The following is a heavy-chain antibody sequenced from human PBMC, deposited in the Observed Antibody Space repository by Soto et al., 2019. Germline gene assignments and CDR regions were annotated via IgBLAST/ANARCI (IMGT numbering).Heavy chain of an antibody. CDR3: ARGPRGDYYDRSGYYYVGDY. D-gene: IGHD3-22*01. J-gene: IGHJ4*02. CDR1: GGSISSYY. V-gene: IGHV4-59*01. Sequence: QVQLQESGPGLVKPSETLSLPCTVSGGSISSYYWSWIRQPPRKGLEWIGYIYYSGSTNYNPSLKTRVTISVYTSKNQFSLKLSAVTCADTAVYYCARGPRGDYYDRSGYYYVGDYWGQGTLVTV. CDR2: IYYSGST.